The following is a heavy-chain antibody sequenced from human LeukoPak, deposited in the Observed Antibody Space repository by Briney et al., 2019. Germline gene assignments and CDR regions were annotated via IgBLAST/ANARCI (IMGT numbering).Heavy chain of an antibody. Sequence: TSETLSLTCTVSGGSIGSGGYYWSWIRQHPGKGLEWIGYIYYSGSTYYNPSLKSRVTISVDTSKNQFSLKLSSVTAADTAVYYCAREEEGSIDYWGQGTLVTVSS. CDR1: GGSIGSGGYY. CDR3: AREEEGSIDY. V-gene: IGHV4-30-4*08. CDR2: IYYSGST. J-gene: IGHJ4*02.